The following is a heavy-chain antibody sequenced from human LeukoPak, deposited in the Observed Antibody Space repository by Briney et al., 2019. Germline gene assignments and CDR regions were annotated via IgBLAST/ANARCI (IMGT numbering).Heavy chain of an antibody. CDR1: GVSTNTYYY. V-gene: IGHV4-59*08. Sequence: SETLSLTCTVSGVSTNTYYYWSWIRQPPGKGLEWIGYVDYSGRTKYSPSLKSRVTISVATSKFQFSLKPSSVTAADTAVYYCARTARRDGYNWGYFDYWGQGTLVTVSS. CDR2: VDYSGRT. J-gene: IGHJ4*02. CDR3: ARTARRDGYNWGYFDY. D-gene: IGHD5-24*01.